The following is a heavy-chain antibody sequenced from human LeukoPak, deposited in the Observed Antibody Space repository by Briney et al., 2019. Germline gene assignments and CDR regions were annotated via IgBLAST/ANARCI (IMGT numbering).Heavy chain of an antibody. CDR1: GFTFSSYA. CDR3: AKDLSHYYGSGPGAFDI. J-gene: IGHJ3*02. D-gene: IGHD3-10*01. CDR2: ISGSGGST. Sequence: GGSLRLSCAASGFTFSSYAMSWVRQAPGKGLEWVSAISGSGGSTYYADSVKGRFTISRDNSKNTLYLQMNSLRAEDTAVYYCAKDLSHYYGSGPGAFDIWGQGTMVTVSS. V-gene: IGHV3-23*01.